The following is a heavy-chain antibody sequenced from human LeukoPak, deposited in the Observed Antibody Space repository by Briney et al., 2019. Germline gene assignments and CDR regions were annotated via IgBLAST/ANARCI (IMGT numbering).Heavy chain of an antibody. CDR1: GGSISSYY. Sequence: SETLSLTCTVSGGSISSYYWSWIRQPPGKGLEWIGYIYYSGSTNYNPSLKSRVTISVDTSKNQLSLKLSSVTAADTAVYYCASAYYGSGSFLDYWGQGTLVTVSS. J-gene: IGHJ4*02. D-gene: IGHD3-10*01. CDR3: ASAYYGSGSFLDY. V-gene: IGHV4-59*08. CDR2: IYYSGST.